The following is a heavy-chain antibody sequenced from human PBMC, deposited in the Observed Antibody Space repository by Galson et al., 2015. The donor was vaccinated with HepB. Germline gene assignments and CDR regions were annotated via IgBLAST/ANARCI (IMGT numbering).Heavy chain of an antibody. CDR2: INWNGGST. Sequence: SLRLSCAASGFTFDDYGMSWVRQAPGEGLEWVSGINWNGGSTGYADSVKGRFTISRDNAKNSLYLQMNSLRAEDTALYYCARGFHPGLRYFDWLSLGIWGQGTMVTVSS. J-gene: IGHJ3*02. D-gene: IGHD3-9*01. V-gene: IGHV3-20*04. CDR1: GFTFDDYG. CDR3: ARGFHPGLRYFDWLSLGI.